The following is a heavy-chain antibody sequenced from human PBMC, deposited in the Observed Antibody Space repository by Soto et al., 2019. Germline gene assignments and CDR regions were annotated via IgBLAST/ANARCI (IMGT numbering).Heavy chain of an antibody. Sequence: QVQLQESGPGLVKPSETLSLTCTVSGGSISSDYWSWIRQPPGKGLEWIGYIYYTGRTTYNPSLESRVTISLDPSKAQFSLKLTSVTAADTAVYFCARNGREGYNYVGYWGQGTLVTVSS. D-gene: IGHD5-12*01. J-gene: IGHJ4*01. CDR3: ARNGREGYNYVGY. CDR2: IYYTGRT. V-gene: IGHV4-59*08. CDR1: GGSISSDY.